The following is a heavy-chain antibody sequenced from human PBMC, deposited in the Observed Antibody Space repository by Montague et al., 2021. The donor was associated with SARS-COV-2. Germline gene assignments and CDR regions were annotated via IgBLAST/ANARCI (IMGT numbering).Heavy chain of an antibody. CDR2: IHYXGYS. V-gene: IGHV4-61*05. CDR3: ARVHIFGPGARGFEH. J-gene: IGHJ4*01. D-gene: IGHD3-3*01. Sequence: SETLSLTCTVSGGLSTTYPSNSFSWGWIRQTPGNEQKCSGWIHYXGYSHYNPSLKCPVTISIDTSKIYFSLRSNLLTATDSAVYYCARVHIFGPGARGFEHWGQGTLVTVAS. CDR1: GGLSTTYPSNSFS.